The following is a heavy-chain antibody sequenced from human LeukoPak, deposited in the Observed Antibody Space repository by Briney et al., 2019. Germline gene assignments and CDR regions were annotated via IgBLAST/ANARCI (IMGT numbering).Heavy chain of an antibody. CDR1: GLTFTNYA. Sequence: GRSLRLSCAASGLTFTNYAIHWVRQAPGKGLEGVAGISYDGSNKYYADSVKGRLTISRDNSKNTLFLQMNSLRAEDTALYYCARAHIVVVVAAPDYWGQGTLVTVSS. J-gene: IGHJ4*02. CDR2: ISYDGSNK. V-gene: IGHV3-30-3*01. D-gene: IGHD2-15*01. CDR3: ARAHIVVVVAAPDY.